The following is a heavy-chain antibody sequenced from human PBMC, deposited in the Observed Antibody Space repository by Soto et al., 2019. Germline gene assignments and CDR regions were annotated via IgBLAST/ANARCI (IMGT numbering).Heavy chain of an antibody. CDR3: ASTHYYDSWARSYYFDY. D-gene: IGHD3-22*01. Sequence: QLQLQESGPGLVKPSETLSLTCTVSGGSISSSSYYWGWIRQPPGKGLEWIGSIYYSGSTYYNPSLKSRVTLSVDTSKNQFSRKLSSVTAADTAVYYCASTHYYDSWARSYYFDYWGQGTLVTVSS. CDR2: IYYSGST. V-gene: IGHV4-39*01. CDR1: GGSISSSSYY. J-gene: IGHJ4*02.